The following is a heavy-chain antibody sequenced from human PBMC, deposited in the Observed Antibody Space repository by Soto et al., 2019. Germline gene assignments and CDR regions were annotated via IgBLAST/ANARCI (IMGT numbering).Heavy chain of an antibody. V-gene: IGHV3-33*01. Sequence: QVQLVESGGGVVQPGRSLRLSCAASGFTFSSYGMHWVRQAPGKGLEWVAVIWYDGSNKYYADSVKGRFTISRDNSKNTLNLQMNSLRAEDTAVYYCAREVEGWFDPWGQGTLVTVSS. CDR2: IWYDGSNK. CDR3: AREVEGWFDP. CDR1: GFTFSSYG. J-gene: IGHJ5*02.